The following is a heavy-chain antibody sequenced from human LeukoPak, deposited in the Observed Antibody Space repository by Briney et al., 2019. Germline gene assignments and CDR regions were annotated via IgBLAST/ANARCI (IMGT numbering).Heavy chain of an antibody. D-gene: IGHD2-2*02. CDR3: ARGSFCSSTSCYTYYFDY. Sequence: EASVKVSCKASGYTFTSYGISWVRQAPGQGLERMGWISAYNGNTNYAQKLQGRVTMTTDTSTSTAYMELRSLRSDDTAVYYCARGSFCSSTSCYTYYFDYWGQGTLVTVSS. CDR2: ISAYNGNT. CDR1: GYTFTSYG. J-gene: IGHJ4*02. V-gene: IGHV1-18*04.